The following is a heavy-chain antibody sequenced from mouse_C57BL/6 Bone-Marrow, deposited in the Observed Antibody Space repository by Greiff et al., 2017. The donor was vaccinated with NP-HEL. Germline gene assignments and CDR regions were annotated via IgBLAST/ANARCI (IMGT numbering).Heavy chain of an antibody. CDR3: ARGYYSNDWYFDV. CDR2: IYPRSGST. CDR1: GYTFSSYG. Sequence: VQLQQSGAELARPGGSVKLSCTASGYTFSSYGISWVRQGSGQGLDWVGDIYPRSGSTYYIEKFKGQATLTADNSSSISDMELRNLTSEDSAVYVWARGYYSNDWYFDVGGTGTTVTVSS. J-gene: IGHJ1*03. D-gene: IGHD2-5*01. V-gene: IGHV1-81*01.